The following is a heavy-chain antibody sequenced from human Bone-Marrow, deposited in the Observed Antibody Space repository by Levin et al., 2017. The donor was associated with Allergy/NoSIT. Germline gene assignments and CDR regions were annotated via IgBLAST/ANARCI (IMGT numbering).Heavy chain of an antibody. Sequence: TAGGSLRLSCAVSGGSLDGHYWTWIRQSPGKGLEWIGEISHHGSPTYNPSLKSRLSISVDKSRHQFSLRLTAVTAADTAIYYCARGAGIVLGDLSVEDYYFDYWGQGAQVTVSS. CDR1: GGSLDGHY. J-gene: IGHJ4*01. CDR2: ISHHGSP. V-gene: IGHV4-34*01. CDR3: ARGAGIVLGDLSVEDYYFDY. D-gene: IGHD3-16*02.